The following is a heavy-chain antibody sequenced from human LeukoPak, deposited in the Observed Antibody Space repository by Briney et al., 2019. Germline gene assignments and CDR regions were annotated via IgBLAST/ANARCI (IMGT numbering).Heavy chain of an antibody. V-gene: IGHV3-30-3*01. D-gene: IGHD2-8*01. CDR3: AKDLAHCTNGVCSFGFDY. CDR2: ISYDGSNK. Sequence: GGSLRLSCAASGFTFSSYAMHWVRQAPGKGLEWVAVISYDGSNKYYADSVKGRFTISRDNSKNTLYLQMNSLRAEDTAVYYCAKDLAHCTNGVCSFGFDYWGQGPWSPSPQ. CDR1: GFTFSSYA. J-gene: IGHJ4*02.